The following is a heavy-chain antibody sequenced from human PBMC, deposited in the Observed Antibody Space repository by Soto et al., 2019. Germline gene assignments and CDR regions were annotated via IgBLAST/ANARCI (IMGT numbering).Heavy chain of an antibody. D-gene: IGHD5-12*01. CDR1: GGTFSNYA. Sequence: QVQLVQSGAEVKKPGSSVKVSCKASGGTFSNYAITWVRQAPGQGLEWLGRIIPIFGSANYAQKFQGRVTITADESTTTADMALSSLGSDDTAVYYCAKDGGKDGYFGNWFDPWGQGTLVTVSS. J-gene: IGHJ5*02. V-gene: IGHV1-69*15. CDR2: IIPIFGSA. CDR3: AKDGGKDGYFGNWFDP.